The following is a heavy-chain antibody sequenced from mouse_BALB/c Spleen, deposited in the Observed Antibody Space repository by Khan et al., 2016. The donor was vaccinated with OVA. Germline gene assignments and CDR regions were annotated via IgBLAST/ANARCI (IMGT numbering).Heavy chain of an antibody. CDR2: IYPGNVNT. CDR1: GYAFTSYY. Sequence: QVQLQQSGPELVKPGASVRISCKASGYAFTSYYLHWVKQRPGQGLEWIGWIYPGNVNTKYNEKFKDKATLTADKSSNTAYMQLSSLTSEDSAVSFSARDDYFVVYAIDYWGQGTSVTVSS. CDR3: ARDDYFVVYAIDY. D-gene: IGHD2-4*01. V-gene: IGHV1S56*01. J-gene: IGHJ4*01.